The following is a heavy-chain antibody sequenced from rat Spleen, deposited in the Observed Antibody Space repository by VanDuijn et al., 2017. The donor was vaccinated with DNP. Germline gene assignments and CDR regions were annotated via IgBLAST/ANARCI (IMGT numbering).Heavy chain of an antibody. CDR1: GFSLTTNG. J-gene: IGHJ2*01. V-gene: IGHV2S12*01. CDR3: AREREPNNSPYYVTY. Sequence: QVQLKESGPGLVQPSQTLSLTCTVSGFSLTTNGVSWVRQPPGKGLEWIAAISSGGNTYFNSAVKSRLSISRDTSKSKVFLGRKSLQAEDTAIYFCAREREPNNSPYYVTYWGQGVMVIVSS. CDR2: ISSGGNT. D-gene: IGHD1-10*01.